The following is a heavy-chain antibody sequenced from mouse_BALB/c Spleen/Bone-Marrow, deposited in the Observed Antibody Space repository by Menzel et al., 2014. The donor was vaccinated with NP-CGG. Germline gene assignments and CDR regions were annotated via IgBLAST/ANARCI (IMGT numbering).Heavy chain of an antibody. CDR1: GYTFTSYW. D-gene: IGHD2-1*01. Sequence: SGAELARPGASVKLSCKASGYTFTSYWMQRVKQRPGQGLEWIGAIYPGDGDTRYTQKFRGKATLTADKSSNTAYMQLSSLTSEDSAVYFCASPYGNYDAMDYWGQSTSVPVSS. J-gene: IGHJ4*01. V-gene: IGHV1-87*01. CDR2: IYPGDGDT. CDR3: ASPYGNYDAMDY.